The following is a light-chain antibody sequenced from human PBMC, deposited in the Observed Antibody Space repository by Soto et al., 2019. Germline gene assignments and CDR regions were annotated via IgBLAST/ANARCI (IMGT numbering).Light chain of an antibody. CDR1: QSVSSY. CDR3: QQRSNWPVT. J-gene: IGKJ2*01. Sequence: EIVLTQSPATLSLSPGERATLSCRASQSVSSYLAWYQQKPGQAPRLLIYDASNTATGIPARFSGSGSGTDFTLTISSLAPEDFAVYYCQQRSNWPVTFGQGTKLEIK. V-gene: IGKV3-11*01. CDR2: DAS.